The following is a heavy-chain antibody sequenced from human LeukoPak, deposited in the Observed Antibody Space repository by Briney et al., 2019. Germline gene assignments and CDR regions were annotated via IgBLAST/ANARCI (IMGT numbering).Heavy chain of an antibody. CDR2: INPNSGGT. J-gene: IGHJ3*01. V-gene: IGHV1-2*02. D-gene: IGHD1-7*01. CDR3: AIINWNYVERPFDV. Sequence: ASVKVSCKASGYAFTGYYMHWVRQAPGQGLEWMGWINPNSGGTNSAQKFQGRVTMTRDTSISTAYMELSSLRSDDTAVYYCAIINWNYVERPFDVWGQGTMVTVSP. CDR1: GYAFTGYY.